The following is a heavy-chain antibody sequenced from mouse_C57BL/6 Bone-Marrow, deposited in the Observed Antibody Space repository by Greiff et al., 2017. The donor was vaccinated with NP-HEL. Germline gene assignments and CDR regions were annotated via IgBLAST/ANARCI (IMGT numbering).Heavy chain of an antibody. V-gene: IGHV8-12*01. CDR3: ARRREDYSNSYYFDY. CDR2: IYWDDVK. CDR1: GFSLSTSGMG. J-gene: IGHJ2*01. Sequence: QVTLKESGPGILQSSQTLSLTCSFSGFSLSTSGMGVSWIRQPSGKGLEWLAHIYWDDVKRYNPSLKRRPTISKDTSRNQVFLKITSVDTADTATYYCARRREDYSNSYYFDYWGQGTTLTVSS. D-gene: IGHD2-5*01.